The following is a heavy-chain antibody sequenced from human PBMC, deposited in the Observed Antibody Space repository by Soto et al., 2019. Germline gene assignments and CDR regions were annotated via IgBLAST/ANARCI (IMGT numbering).Heavy chain of an antibody. CDR2: IYYSGGT. CDR3: ARDNMDILSGHYYMDV. V-gene: IGHV4-31*03. D-gene: IGHD3-9*01. CDR1: GGCISRGGYY. Sequence: SETLSLTCTVSGGCISRGGYYWSWIRQHPGKGLEWIGYIYYSGGTYYNPSLKSRVTISVDTSKNQFSLKLSSVTAADTAVYYCARDNMDILSGHYYMDVWGKGTTVTVSS. J-gene: IGHJ6*03.